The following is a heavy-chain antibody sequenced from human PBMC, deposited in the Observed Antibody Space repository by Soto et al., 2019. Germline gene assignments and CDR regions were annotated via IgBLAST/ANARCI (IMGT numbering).Heavy chain of an antibody. V-gene: IGHV4-30-2*01. J-gene: IGHJ6*02. CDR2: IYHSGST. Sequence: SETLSLTCAVSGGSISSGGYSWSWIRQPPGKGLEWIGYIYHSGSTNYNPSLKSRVTISVDTSKNQFSLKLSSVTAADTAVYYCAGSGSYFYYYYYGMDVWGQGTTVTVSS. CDR1: GGSISSGGYS. D-gene: IGHD1-26*01. CDR3: AGSGSYFYYYYYGMDV.